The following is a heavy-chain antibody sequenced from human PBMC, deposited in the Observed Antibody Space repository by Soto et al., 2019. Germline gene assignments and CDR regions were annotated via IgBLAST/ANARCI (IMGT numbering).Heavy chain of an antibody. Sequence: PGESLKISGKGSGYSFTSYWISWVRQMPGKGLEWMGRIDPSDSYTNYSPSFQGHVTTSADKSISTAYLPWSSLKASDTAMYYCASRGDSSSDYGMDVWGQGTTVTFFS. CDR1: GYSFTSYW. D-gene: IGHD6-13*01. V-gene: IGHV5-10-1*01. CDR3: ASRGDSSSDYGMDV. J-gene: IGHJ6*02. CDR2: IDPSDSYT.